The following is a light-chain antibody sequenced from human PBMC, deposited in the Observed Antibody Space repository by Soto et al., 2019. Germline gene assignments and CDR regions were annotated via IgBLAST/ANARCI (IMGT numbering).Light chain of an antibody. J-gene: IGKJ4*01. CDR1: QSVGNN. CDR3: QQHANWPLT. CDR2: EAS. V-gene: IGKV3-11*01. Sequence: EILLTQSPATLSLSPGERATLSSMASQSVGNNLAWYQQKPGQAPGLLIYEASTRATGIPARFSGSGSGTDFTLTISSLEPEDFAVYYCQQHANWPLTFGGGTKVDIK.